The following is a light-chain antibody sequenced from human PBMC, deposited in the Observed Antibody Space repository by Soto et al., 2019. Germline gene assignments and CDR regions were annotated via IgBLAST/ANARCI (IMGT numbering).Light chain of an antibody. J-gene: IGKJ1*01. CDR1: RSVSSN. CDR3: QQYVTSPWT. Sequence: EIVMTQSPATLSVSPGERATLSCRASRSVSSNLAWYQQKPGQAPRLLIYGASTRATGIPARFSGSGSGTEFTLTISRLEPEDFAVYYCQQYVTSPWTFGQGTKVEIE. V-gene: IGKV3-15*01. CDR2: GAS.